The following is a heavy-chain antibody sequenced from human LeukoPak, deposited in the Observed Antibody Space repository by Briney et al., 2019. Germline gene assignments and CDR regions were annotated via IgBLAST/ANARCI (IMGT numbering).Heavy chain of an antibody. D-gene: IGHD1-26*01. V-gene: IGHV4-39*07. CDR2: IYYSGST. J-gene: IGHJ4*02. CDR3: ARDNRIVGATTHNDY. Sequence: SETLSLTCTVSGGPISSSSYYWGWIRQPPGKGLEWIGSIYYSGSTYYNPSLKSRVTISVDTSQNQFSLKLSSVTAADTAVYYCARDNRIVGATTHNDYWGQGTLVTVSS. CDR1: GGPISSSSYY.